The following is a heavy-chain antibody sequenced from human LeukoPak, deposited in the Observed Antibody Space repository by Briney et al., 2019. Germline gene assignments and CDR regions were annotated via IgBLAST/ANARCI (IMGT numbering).Heavy chain of an antibody. D-gene: IGHD6-6*01. V-gene: IGHV1-46*01. CDR1: GYTFTSYY. J-gene: IGHJ3*02. CDR2: INPSGGST. Sequence: GASVKVSCKASGYTFTSYYMHWVRQAPEQGLEWMGIINPSGGSTSYAQKFQGRVTMTRDKSTSTVYMELSSLRSEDTAVYYCARDQREGIAARTGLNAFDIWGQGTMVTVSS. CDR3: ARDQREGIAARTGLNAFDI.